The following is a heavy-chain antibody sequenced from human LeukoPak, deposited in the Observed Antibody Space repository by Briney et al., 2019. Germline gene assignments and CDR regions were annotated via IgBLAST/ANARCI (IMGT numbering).Heavy chain of an antibody. V-gene: IGHV3-48*02. CDR3: ARYFGDPQGMDV. Sequence: GGSLRLSCAASGFTFSVYSMNWVRQAPGKGLEWVAYISGSSGMIYYADSVRGRFTISRDNAKNSLCLQMNSLRDEDTAVYYCARYFGDPQGMDVWGQGTTVTVTS. D-gene: IGHD3-10*01. CDR1: GFTFSVYS. J-gene: IGHJ6*02. CDR2: ISGSSGMI.